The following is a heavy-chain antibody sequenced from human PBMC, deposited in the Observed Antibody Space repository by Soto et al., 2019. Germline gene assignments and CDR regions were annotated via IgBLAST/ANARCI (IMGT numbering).Heavy chain of an antibody. Sequence: GGSLRLSCAASGFTFSTYWMHWVRQAPGKGLVWVSRINYDGSSTDCADSVKGRFTISRDNAKNTLYLQMNTLTAEDTAVYYCTRGPRPTSVGTGAYWGQGTLVTVSS. CDR1: GFTFSTYW. J-gene: IGHJ4*02. CDR2: INYDGSST. D-gene: IGHD3-10*01. CDR3: TRGPRPTSVGTGAY. V-gene: IGHV3-74*01.